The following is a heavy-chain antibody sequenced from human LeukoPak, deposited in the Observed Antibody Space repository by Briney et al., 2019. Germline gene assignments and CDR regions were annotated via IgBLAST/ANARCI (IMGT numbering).Heavy chain of an antibody. V-gene: IGHV1-3*01. J-gene: IGHJ6*02. CDR3: ARSRSVQYYYYYYGMDV. Sequence: ASVKVSCKASGYTFTSYAMHWVRQAPGQRLEWMGWINAGNGNTKYSQKFQGRVTITRDTFASTAYMELSSLRSEDTAVYYCARSRSVQYYYYYYGMDVWGQGTTVTVSS. CDR2: INAGNGNT. CDR1: GYTFTSYA. D-gene: IGHD3-10*01.